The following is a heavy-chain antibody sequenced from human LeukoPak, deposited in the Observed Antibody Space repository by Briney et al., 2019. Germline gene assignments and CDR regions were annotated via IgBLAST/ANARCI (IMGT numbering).Heavy chain of an antibody. Sequence: ASVKVSCKASGYTFTSYGINWVRQAPGQGLEWMGWISAYNSNTNYAQKLQGRVTMTTDTSTSTAYMELRSLRSDDTAVYYCARDRRSGSYSPYDAFDIWGQGTMVTVSS. CDR1: GYTFTSYG. CDR3: ARDRRSGSYSPYDAFDI. CDR2: ISAYNSNT. J-gene: IGHJ3*02. D-gene: IGHD1-26*01. V-gene: IGHV1-18*01.